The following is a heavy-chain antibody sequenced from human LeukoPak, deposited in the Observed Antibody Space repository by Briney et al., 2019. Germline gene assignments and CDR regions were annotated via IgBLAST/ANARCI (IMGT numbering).Heavy chain of an antibody. CDR3: ATGWFGEPLRY. J-gene: IGHJ4*02. CDR2: IYYSGST. Sequence: SETLSLTCAVSGGSISSGGFSWSWIRQPPGTGLEWIGYIYYSGSTYYNPSLKSRVTISVDTSKNQFSLKLSSVTAADTAVYYCATGWFGEPLRYWGQGTLVTVSS. CDR1: GGSISSGGFS. V-gene: IGHV4-30-4*07. D-gene: IGHD3-10*01.